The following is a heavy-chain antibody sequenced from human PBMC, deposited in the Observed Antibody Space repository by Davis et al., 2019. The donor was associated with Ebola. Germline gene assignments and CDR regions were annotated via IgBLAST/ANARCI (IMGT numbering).Heavy chain of an antibody. V-gene: IGHV1-46*01. CDR3: AGIQYYYDSSGYYSNWFDP. CDR1: GYTFTSYY. D-gene: IGHD3-22*01. CDR2: INPSGGST. J-gene: IGHJ5*02. Sequence: AASVKVSCKASGYTFTSYYMHWVRQAPGQGLEWMGIINPSGGSTSYAQKFQGRVTMTRDTSTSTVYMELSSLRSEDTAVYYCAGIQYYYDSSGYYSNWFDPWGQGTLVTVSS.